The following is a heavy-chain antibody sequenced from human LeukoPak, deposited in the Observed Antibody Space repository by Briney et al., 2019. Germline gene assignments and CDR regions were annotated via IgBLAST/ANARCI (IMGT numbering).Heavy chain of an antibody. D-gene: IGHD3-22*01. CDR1: GYIFTSYW. V-gene: IGHV5-51*01. CDR3: ARHASDSSGYYSDMDV. Sequence: GESLKISCKGSGYIFTSYWIGWVRQMPGKGLEWMGIICPGDSDTRYSPSFQGQVTISADKSISTAYLQWSSLKASDTAMYYCARHASDSSGYYSDMDVWGKGTTVTVSS. CDR2: ICPGDSDT. J-gene: IGHJ6*03.